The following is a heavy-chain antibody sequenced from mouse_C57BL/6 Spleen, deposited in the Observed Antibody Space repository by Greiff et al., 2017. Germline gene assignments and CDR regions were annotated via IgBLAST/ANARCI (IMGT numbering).Heavy chain of an antibody. V-gene: IGHV5-16*01. CDR1: GFTFSDYY. Sequence: EVKLVESEGGLVQPGSSMKLSCTASGFTFSDYYMAWVRQVPEKGLEWVANINYDGSSTYYLDSLKSRFIISRDNAKNILYLQMSSLKSEDTATYYCAREDRGFDVWGTGTTVTVSS. CDR2: INYDGSST. CDR3: AREDRGFDV. J-gene: IGHJ1*03.